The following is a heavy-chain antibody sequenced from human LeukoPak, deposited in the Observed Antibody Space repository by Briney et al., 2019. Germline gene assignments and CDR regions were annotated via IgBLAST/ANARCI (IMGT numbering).Heavy chain of an antibody. D-gene: IGHD4-17*01. CDR1: GFTFSSYA. J-gene: IGHJ4*02. CDR2: LSRSGGST. V-gene: IGHV3-23*01. Sequence: GGSLRLSCAASGFTFSSYAMSWVREAPGKGLEWVSALSRSGGSTYYAVSVKGRFTISRDNSKNTLYLQINSLRAEDTAVYYCAKDPDYGDLYYFDYWGQGTLVTVSS. CDR3: AKDPDYGDLYYFDY.